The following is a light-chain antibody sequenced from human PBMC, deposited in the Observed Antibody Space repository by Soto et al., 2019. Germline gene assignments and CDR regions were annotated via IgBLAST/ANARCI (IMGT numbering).Light chain of an antibody. CDR3: CSYAGSYTLV. V-gene: IGLV2-11*01. J-gene: IGLJ2*01. CDR2: DVS. Sequence: QSALPQPRSVSGSPGQSVTISCTGTSSDVGGYNYVSWYQQHPGKAPKLMIYDVSKRPSGVPDRFSGSKSGNTASLTISGLQAEDEADYYCCSYAGSYTLVFGGGTKLPVL. CDR1: SSDVGGYNY.